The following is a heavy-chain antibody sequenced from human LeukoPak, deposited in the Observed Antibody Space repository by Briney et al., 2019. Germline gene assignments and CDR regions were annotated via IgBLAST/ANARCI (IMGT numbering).Heavy chain of an antibody. CDR3: ARDVVVTPYYFDY. CDR1: GGSISSGGYY. Sequence: PSQTLSLTCTVSGGSISSGGYYWSWIRQHPGKGLEWIGYIYYSGSTYYNPSLKSRVTISVDTSKNQFSQKLSSVTAADTAVYYCARDVVVTPYYFDYWGQGTLVTVSS. V-gene: IGHV4-31*03. J-gene: IGHJ4*02. CDR2: IYYSGST. D-gene: IGHD4-23*01.